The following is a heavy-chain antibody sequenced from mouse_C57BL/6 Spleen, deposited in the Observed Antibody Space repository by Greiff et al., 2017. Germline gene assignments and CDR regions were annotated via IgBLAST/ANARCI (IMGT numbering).Heavy chain of an antibody. CDR1: GFTFSSYA. V-gene: IGHV5-9-1*02. J-gene: IGHJ1*03. CDR3: TRDSVATGYFDV. Sequence: EVQGVESGEGLVKPGGSLKLSCAASGFTFSSYAMSWVRQTPEKRLEWVAYISSGGDYIYYADTVKGRFTISRDNARNTLYLQMSSLKSEDTAMYYCTRDSVATGYFDVWGTGTTVTVSS. CDR2: ISSGGDYI. D-gene: IGHD1-1*02.